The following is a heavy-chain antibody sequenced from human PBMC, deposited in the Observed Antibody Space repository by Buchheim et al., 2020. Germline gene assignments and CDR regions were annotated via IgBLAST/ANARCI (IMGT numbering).Heavy chain of an antibody. CDR1: GFTFSDYY. D-gene: IGHD6-13*01. CDR2: ISSSSSYT. J-gene: IGHJ6*02. Sequence: QVQLVESGGGLVKPGGSLRLSCAASGFTFSDYYMSWIRQAPGKGLEWVSYISSSSSYTNYADSVKGRFTIYRDNAQNSLYLQMNSLRAEDTAVYYCARDDNSIADGGYYYYGMDVWGQGTT. CDR3: ARDDNSIADGGYYYYGMDV. V-gene: IGHV3-11*06.